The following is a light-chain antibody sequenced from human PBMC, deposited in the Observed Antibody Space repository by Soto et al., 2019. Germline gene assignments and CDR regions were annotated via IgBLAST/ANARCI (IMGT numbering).Light chain of an antibody. CDR1: QSVNSN. CDR2: DAS. J-gene: IGKJ4*01. Sequence: EIVMTQSPATLSVSPGESATLSCRASQSVNSNLAWYRQKPCQDPRLLISDASTRATGVPARFSGSGSGTEFPLTFSRLQSEDSGIYYCQQYNFWPPLTFGGGTKVELK. V-gene: IGKV3-15*01. CDR3: QQYNFWPPLT.